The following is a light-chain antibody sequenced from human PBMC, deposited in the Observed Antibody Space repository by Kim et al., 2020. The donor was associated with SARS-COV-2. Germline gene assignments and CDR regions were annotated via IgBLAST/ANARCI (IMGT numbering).Light chain of an antibody. V-gene: IGKV3-20*01. Sequence: DIVLTQSPGTLSLSPGERATLSCRASQSVSSSYLAWYQQKPGQAPSLLIYGASSRATGIPDRFSGSGSGTDFTLTISRLEPEDFAVYYCKQFGSSPWTFGQGTKVEIK. CDR2: GAS. J-gene: IGKJ1*01. CDR3: KQFGSSPWT. CDR1: QSVSSSY.